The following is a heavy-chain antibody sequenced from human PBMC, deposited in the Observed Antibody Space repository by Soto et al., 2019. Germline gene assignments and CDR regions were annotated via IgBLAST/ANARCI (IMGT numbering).Heavy chain of an antibody. V-gene: IGHV5-10-1*01. CDR3: GSLGLIGGIKGGGYYGMDV. CDR2: IDPSDSYT. D-gene: IGHD3-16*01. J-gene: IGHJ6*02. Sequence: PGVPLQISRNGSGCSFTNYCSGWISPMHGKGLEWMARIDPSDSYTNYSPSFQGHVTISADKSLNTAFLQWSSLKASDSAMDYCGSLGLIGGIKGGGYYGMDVWGQGTTVTVSS. CDR1: GCSFTNYC.